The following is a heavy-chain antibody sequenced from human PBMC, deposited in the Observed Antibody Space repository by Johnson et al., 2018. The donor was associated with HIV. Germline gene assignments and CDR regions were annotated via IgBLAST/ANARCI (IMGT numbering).Heavy chain of an antibody. J-gene: IGHJ3*01. D-gene: IGHD3-22*01. CDR1: GFTFDDYA. CDR2: ISWNSGNI. V-gene: IGHV3-9*01. Sequence: DVQVVESGGGLVQPGMSLRLSCAASGFTFDDYAMHWVRQAPGKGLEWVSSISWNSGNIGYADSVKGRFTISRDNAKNSLYLQMNSLKTEDTAVYYCARDSSGYSGFDVWGQGTMVTVSS. CDR3: ARDSSGYSGFDV.